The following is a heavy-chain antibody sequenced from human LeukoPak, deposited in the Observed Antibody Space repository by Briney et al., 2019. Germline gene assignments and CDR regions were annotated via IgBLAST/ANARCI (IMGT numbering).Heavy chain of an antibody. D-gene: IGHD2-2*01. CDR3: ARVLGYSSCTSCYGGGFDY. Sequence: QPGRSLRLSCAASGFTFSSYGMHWVRQAPGKGLEWVAVIWYDGSNKYYADSVKGRFTISRDNSKNTLYLQMNSLRAEDTAVYYCARVLGYSSCTSCYGGGFDYWGQGTLVTVYS. CDR1: GFTFSSYG. V-gene: IGHV3-33*01. J-gene: IGHJ4*02. CDR2: IWYDGSNK.